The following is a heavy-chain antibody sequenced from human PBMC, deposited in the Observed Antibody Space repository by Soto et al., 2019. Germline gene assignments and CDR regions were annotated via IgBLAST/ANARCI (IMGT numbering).Heavy chain of an antibody. V-gene: IGHV3-23*01. Sequence: GVSLILACAASGFTFSSYAMSWVRQAPGKVLEWVSAISGSGGSTYYAASVKRRFTISRANSKNKLYLQMNSLRAEDTAVYYCAKAIETPMIVVVITPFDYWGQGPLVNVS. CDR3: AKAIETPMIVVVITPFDY. J-gene: IGHJ4*02. CDR2: ISGSGGST. D-gene: IGHD3-22*01. CDR1: GFTFSSYA.